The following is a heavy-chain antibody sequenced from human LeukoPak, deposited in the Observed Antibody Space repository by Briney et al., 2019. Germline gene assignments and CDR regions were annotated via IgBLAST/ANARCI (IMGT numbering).Heavy chain of an antibody. V-gene: IGHV4-34*01. CDR2: INHSGST. D-gene: IGHD3-22*01. Sequence: PSETLSLTCAVYGGSFSGYYWSWIRQPPGKGLEWIGEINHSGSTNYNPSLKSRVTISVDTSKNQFSLKLSSVTAADTAVYYCASTYYYDSSGYYYGAEYFQHWGQGTLVTVSS. CDR1: GGSFSGYY. J-gene: IGHJ1*01. CDR3: ASTYYYDSSGYYYGAEYFQH.